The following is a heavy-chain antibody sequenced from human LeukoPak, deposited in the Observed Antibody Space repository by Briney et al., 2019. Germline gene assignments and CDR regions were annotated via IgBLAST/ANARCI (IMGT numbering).Heavy chain of an antibody. Sequence: SVKVSCKASGYRFTDSYMHWVRQAPGQGFEWMGWINPSTGDTKYAKMFQGRVTLTTGASINTAYMELSGLRPADTAVYFCVSAYDQWGQGTLVTVSS. CDR2: INPSTGDT. CDR1: GYRFTDSY. CDR3: VSAYDQ. J-gene: IGHJ5*02. V-gene: IGHV1-2*02.